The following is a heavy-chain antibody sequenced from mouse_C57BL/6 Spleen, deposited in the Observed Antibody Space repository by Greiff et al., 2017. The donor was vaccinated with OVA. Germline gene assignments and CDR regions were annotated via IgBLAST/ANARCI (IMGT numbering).Heavy chain of an antibody. J-gene: IGHJ3*01. CDR3: ARGGYGSSPAWFAY. D-gene: IGHD1-1*01. CDR2: IDPSDSET. V-gene: IGHV1-52*01. CDR1: GYTFTSYW. Sequence: QVQLQQPGAELVRPGSSVKLSCKASGYTFTSYWMHWVKQRPIQGLEWIGNIDPSDSETHYNQKFKDKATLTVDKSSSTAYLQLSSLTSEDSAVYYCARGGYGSSPAWFAYWGQGTLVTVSA.